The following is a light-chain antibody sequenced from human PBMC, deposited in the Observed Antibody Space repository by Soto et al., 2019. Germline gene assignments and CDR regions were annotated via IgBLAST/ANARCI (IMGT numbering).Light chain of an antibody. Sequence: QSALTQPASVSGSPGQSITISCTGTSSDVGGYNYVSWYQQHPGKAPKLMIYDVSNRPSGVSNRVSGSKSGNPASLTISGRQAEYEADYYCSSYTSSSTYVFGTGTKLTGL. J-gene: IGLJ1*01. CDR3: SSYTSSSTYV. V-gene: IGLV2-14*01. CDR1: SSDVGGYNY. CDR2: DVS.